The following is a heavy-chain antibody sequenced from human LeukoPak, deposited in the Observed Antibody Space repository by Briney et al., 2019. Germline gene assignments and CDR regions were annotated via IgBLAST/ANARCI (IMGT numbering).Heavy chain of an antibody. CDR3: AKGHTDSEWLYFDS. D-gene: IGHD5-12*01. CDR1: GFTFSTYA. V-gene: IGHV3-23*01. CDR2: IRGSGDSA. Sequence: GGSLRLSCAASGFTFSTYAMSWVRQAPGKGLEWVSGIRGSGDSAYYADSVKGRFTISRDNSKNTLYLQMNSLRAEDTAVYYCAKGHTDSEWLYFDSWGQGSLVTVSS. J-gene: IGHJ4*02.